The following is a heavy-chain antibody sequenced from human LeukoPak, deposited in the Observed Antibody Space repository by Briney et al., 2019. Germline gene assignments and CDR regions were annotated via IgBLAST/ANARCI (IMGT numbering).Heavy chain of an antibody. CDR2: ISYSGST. V-gene: IGHV4-59*01. Sequence: SETLSLTCTVSGGSISSYYWNWIRQPPGKGLEWIGYISYSGSTNYNPSLKSRVTISVDTSKNQFSLRLSSVTAADTAIYYCVRTISDGSGDYWGQGILVTVSA. CDR3: VRTISDGSGDY. CDR1: GGSISSYY. D-gene: IGHD3-10*01. J-gene: IGHJ4*02.